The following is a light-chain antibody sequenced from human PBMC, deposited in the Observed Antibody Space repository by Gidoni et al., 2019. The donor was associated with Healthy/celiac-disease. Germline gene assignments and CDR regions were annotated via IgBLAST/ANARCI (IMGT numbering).Light chain of an antibody. CDR3: SAWDSSLSGVV. V-gene: IGLV10-54*04. J-gene: IGLJ2*01. CDR2: RNN. Sequence: QARLPQPPSVSKDLSHTATLTCTGNSNNVGNQGAAWLQQHQGHPPKLLSYRNNNRPSGISERFSASRSGNTASLTITGLQPEDEADYHCSAWDSSLSGVVFGGGTKLSVL. CDR1: SNNVGNQG.